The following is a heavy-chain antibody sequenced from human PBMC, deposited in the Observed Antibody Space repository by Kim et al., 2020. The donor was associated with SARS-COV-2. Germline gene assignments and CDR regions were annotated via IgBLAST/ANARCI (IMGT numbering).Heavy chain of an antibody. CDR2: INPSGGST. D-gene: IGHD6-13*01. V-gene: IGHV1-46*01. Sequence: ASVKVSCKASGYTFTSYYMHWVRQAPGQGLEWMGIINPSGGSTSYAQKFQGRVTMTRDTSTSTVYMELSSLRSEDTAVYYCARDRVGIAAAGTLNWFDPWGQGTLVTVSS. J-gene: IGHJ5*02. CDR3: ARDRVGIAAAGTLNWFDP. CDR1: GYTFTSYY.